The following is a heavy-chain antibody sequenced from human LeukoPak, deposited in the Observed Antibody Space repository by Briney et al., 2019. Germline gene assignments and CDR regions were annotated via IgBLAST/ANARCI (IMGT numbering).Heavy chain of an antibody. CDR3: ARDLLYDSSGYHPNPIDY. CDR2: IYSGGTT. V-gene: IGHV3-66*01. Sequence: PGGSLRLSCAASGFTVSTNYMSWVRQAPGKGLEWVSVIYSGGTTYYADAAKGRFTISRDNSKNTLYLQMNSLTAEDTAVYFCARDLLYDSSGYHPNPIDYWGQGTLVTVSS. J-gene: IGHJ4*02. CDR1: GFTVSTNY. D-gene: IGHD3-22*01.